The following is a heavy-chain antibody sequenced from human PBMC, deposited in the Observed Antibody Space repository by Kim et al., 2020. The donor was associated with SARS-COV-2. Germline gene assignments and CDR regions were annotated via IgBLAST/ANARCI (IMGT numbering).Heavy chain of an antibody. Sequence: GRFTISRDNSKNSLYLQMNSLRTEDTALYYCAKDYGTAYGWVYYYYGMDVWGQGTTVTVSS. D-gene: IGHD3-10*01. J-gene: IGHJ6*02. V-gene: IGHV3-43*01. CDR3: AKDYGTAYGWVYYYYGMDV.